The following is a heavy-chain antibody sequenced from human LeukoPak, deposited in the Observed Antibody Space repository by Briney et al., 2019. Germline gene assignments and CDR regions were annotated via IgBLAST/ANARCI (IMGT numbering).Heavy chain of an antibody. CDR1: GGTFSSYA. CDR2: IIPIFGTA. D-gene: IGHD3-10*01. V-gene: IGHV1-69*06. Sequence: ASVKVSCKASGGTFSSYAISWVRQAPGQGLEWMGGIIPIFGTANYAQKFQGRVTITADKSTSTAYMELSSLRSEDTAVYYCARVCSSRDYYGPGSYYNSYWYFDLWGRGTLVTVSS. J-gene: IGHJ2*01. CDR3: ARVCSSRDYYGPGSYYNSYWYFDL.